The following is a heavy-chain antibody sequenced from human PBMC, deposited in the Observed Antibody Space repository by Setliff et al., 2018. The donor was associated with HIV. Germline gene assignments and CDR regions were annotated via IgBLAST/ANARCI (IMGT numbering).Heavy chain of an antibody. D-gene: IGHD3-10*01. V-gene: IGHV1-3*01. Sequence: GASVKVSCKASGYTFTSYAMHWVRQAPGQRLEWMGWINAGNGNTKYSQKFQGRVTITRDTSASTAYMELSSLRSEDTAVYYCAREGKFRYYYYMDVWGKGTTGTSP. CDR2: INAGNGNT. CDR3: AREGKFRYYYYMDV. J-gene: IGHJ6*03. CDR1: GYTFTSYA.